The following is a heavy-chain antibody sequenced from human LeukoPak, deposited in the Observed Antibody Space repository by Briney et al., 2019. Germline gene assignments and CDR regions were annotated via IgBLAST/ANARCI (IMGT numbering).Heavy chain of an antibody. CDR3: AGKLPGATYYFDS. V-gene: IGHV3-23*01. J-gene: IGHJ4*02. Sequence: GGSLRLSCVASDFTFSTYDMTWVRQAPGKGLEWVLSISDSGRYIFTADSMRGRFTISRDNSANTLYLQMYSLRVDDTATYFCAGKLPGATYYFDSWGQGTLVIVSS. CDR2: ISDSGRYI. CDR1: DFTFSTYD. D-gene: IGHD2-21*01.